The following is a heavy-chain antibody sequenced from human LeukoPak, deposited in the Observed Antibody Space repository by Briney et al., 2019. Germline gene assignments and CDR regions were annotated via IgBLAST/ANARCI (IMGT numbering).Heavy chain of an antibody. Sequence: PSGTLSLTCAVSGGSISSSNWWSWVRQPPGKGLEWIGEIYHSGSTNYNPSLKSRVTISVDTSKNQFSLKLSSVTAADTAVYYCARGGWAPGDYFDYWGQGTLVTVSS. CDR1: GGSISSSNW. J-gene: IGHJ4*02. CDR3: ARGGWAPGDYFDY. D-gene: IGHD1-26*01. CDR2: IYHSGST. V-gene: IGHV4-4*02.